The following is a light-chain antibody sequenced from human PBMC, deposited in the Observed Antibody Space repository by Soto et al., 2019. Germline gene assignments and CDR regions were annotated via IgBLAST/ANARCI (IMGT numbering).Light chain of an antibody. CDR1: NSDIGGYNF. J-gene: IGLJ2*01. V-gene: IGLV2-8*01. Sequence: QSVLTQPASVSGSPGQSLTISCTGSNSDIGGYNFVSWYQQHPGKAPKLMIHHVSRRPSGVPARFSGSKSGNTASLTVSGLQTEDEADYYCSSYGGFNNVLFGGGTKLTVL. CDR3: SSYGGFNNVL. CDR2: HVS.